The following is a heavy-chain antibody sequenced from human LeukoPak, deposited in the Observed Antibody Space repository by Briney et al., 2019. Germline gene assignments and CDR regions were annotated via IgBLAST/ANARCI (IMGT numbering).Heavy chain of an antibody. CDR1: GGSISYFY. CDR2: IFTSGST. J-gene: IGHJ4*02. Sequence: SETLSLTCTVSGGSISYFYWTWIRQPAGKVLEWIGRIFTSGSTNYNPSLKNRVTMSVDTSKSQFSLKLNSVTAADTAVYYCARGRYGSGSYFFDYWGQGTLVTVSS. CDR3: ARGRYGSGSYFFDY. D-gene: IGHD3-10*01. V-gene: IGHV4-4*07.